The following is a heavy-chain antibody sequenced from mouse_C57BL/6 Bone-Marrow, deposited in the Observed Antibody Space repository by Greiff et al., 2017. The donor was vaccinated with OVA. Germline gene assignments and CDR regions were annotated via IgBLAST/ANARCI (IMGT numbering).Heavy chain of an antibody. Sequence: EVNVVESGGGLVQSGRSLTLSCATSGFTFSDFYMEWVRQAPGKGLEWIAASRNKANDYTTEYSASVKGRFIVSRDTSQSILYLQMNALRAEDTAIYYCARDASPGSYFDYWGQGTTLTVSS. CDR1: GFTFSDFY. J-gene: IGHJ2*01. V-gene: IGHV7-1*01. CDR2: SRNKANDYTT. D-gene: IGHD1-1*02. CDR3: ARDASPGSYFDY.